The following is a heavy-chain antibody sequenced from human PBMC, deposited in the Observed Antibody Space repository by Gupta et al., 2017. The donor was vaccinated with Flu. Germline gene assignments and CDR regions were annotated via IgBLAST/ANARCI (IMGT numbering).Heavy chain of an antibody. D-gene: IGHD2-15*01. CDR1: AGSITSHTHH. V-gene: IGHV4-39*01. CDR3: AGGGTGYCSGDSCDYDPRVDAYDV. J-gene: IGHJ3*01. Sequence: QLQLPESVPGRVKPSETLSLSCSVSAGSITSHTHHWGWIRRPPGKRLGWIGSVYYSGNIYYNQALRSRVSISIDTSRNQFSLKLNFVAAADTALAYCAGGGTGYCSGDSCDYDPRVDAYDVWGPGREGTVSS. CDR2: VYYSGNI.